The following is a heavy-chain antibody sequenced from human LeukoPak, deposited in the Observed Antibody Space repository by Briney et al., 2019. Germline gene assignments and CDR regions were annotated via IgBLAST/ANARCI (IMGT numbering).Heavy chain of an antibody. V-gene: IGHV3-30*02. CDR3: AKEPNYDSSGYYYAFDY. J-gene: IGHJ4*02. CDR2: IRYDGSNK. D-gene: IGHD3-22*01. Sequence: GGSLRLSCAASGFTFSSYGMHWVRQAPGKGLEWVAFIRYDGSNKYYADSVKGRFTISRDNSKNTLYLQMNSLGAEDTAVYYCAKEPNYDSSGYYYAFDYWGQGTLVTVSS. CDR1: GFTFSSYG.